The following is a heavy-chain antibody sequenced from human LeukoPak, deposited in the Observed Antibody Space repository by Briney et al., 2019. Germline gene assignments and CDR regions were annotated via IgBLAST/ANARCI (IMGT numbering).Heavy chain of an antibody. D-gene: IGHD1-26*01. CDR3: ARGLRRRNSGSYREFDY. Sequence: ASVKVSCKASGYTFTSYYMHWVRQAPGQGLEWMGIINPSGGSTSYAQKFQGRVTMTRDTSTSTVYMELSSLRSEDTAVCYCARGLRRRNSGSYREFDYWGQGTLVTVSS. V-gene: IGHV1-46*01. CDR1: GYTFTSYY. J-gene: IGHJ4*02. CDR2: INPSGGST.